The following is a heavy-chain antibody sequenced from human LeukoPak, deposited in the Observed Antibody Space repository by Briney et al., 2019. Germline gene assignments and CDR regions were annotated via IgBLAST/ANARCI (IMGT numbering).Heavy chain of an antibody. D-gene: IGHD6-13*01. J-gene: IGHJ6*02. V-gene: IGHV3-23*01. CDR2: ISGSGGST. CDR3: ARDKVSSSWYSDYYYGMDV. Sequence: PGGSLRLSCAASGFTFSSYAMSWVRQAPGKGLEWVSAISGSGGSTYYADSVKGRFTISRDNSKNTLYLQMNSLRAEDTAVYYCARDKVSSSWYSDYYYGMDVWGQGTTVTVSS. CDR1: GFTFSSYA.